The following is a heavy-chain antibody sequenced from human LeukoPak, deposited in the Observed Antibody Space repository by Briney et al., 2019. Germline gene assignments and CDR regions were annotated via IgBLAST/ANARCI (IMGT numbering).Heavy chain of an antibody. D-gene: IGHD5-18*01. CDR2: ITRNGGST. CDR1: GFTFDEYG. V-gene: IGHV3-20*04. Sequence: PGGSLRLSCAASGFTFDEYGMSWVRQAPGKGLEWVCGITRNGGSTGYADSVKGRFTISRDNAKNSVYLQMNSLRAEDTAVYYCARSSTWIQLWLDYWGQGTLVTVSS. CDR3: ARSSTWIQLWLDY. J-gene: IGHJ4*02.